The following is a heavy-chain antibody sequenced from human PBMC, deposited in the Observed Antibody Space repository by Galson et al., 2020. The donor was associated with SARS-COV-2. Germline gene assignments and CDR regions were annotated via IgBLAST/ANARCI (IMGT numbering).Heavy chain of an antibody. Sequence: GGSLRLSCAASGFTFSSYSMNWVRQAPGKGLEWVSSISSSSSYIYYADSVKGRFTISRDNAKNSLYLQMNSLRAEDTAVYYCARNDYDYVWGSYRVYYMDVWGKGTTVTVSS. CDR2: ISSSSSYI. J-gene: IGHJ6*03. CDR1: GFTFSSYS. CDR3: ARNDYDYVWGSYRVYYMDV. V-gene: IGHV3-21*01. D-gene: IGHD3-16*02.